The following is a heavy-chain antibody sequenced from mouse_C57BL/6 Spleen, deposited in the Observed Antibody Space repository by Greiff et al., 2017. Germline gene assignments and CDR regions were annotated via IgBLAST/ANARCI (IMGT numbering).Heavy chain of an antibody. CDR1: GYAFSSSW. CDR3: ARDSSGCLDY. J-gene: IGHJ2*01. Sequence: QVQLQQSGPELVKPGASVKISCKASGYAFSSSWLNWVKQRPGKGLEWIGRIYPGDGVTNYNGKFKGKATLTADKSSSTAYMQLSSLTSEDSAVYFCARDSSGCLDYWCQGTTRTVSS. CDR2: IYPGDGVT. D-gene: IGHD3-2*02. V-gene: IGHV1-82*01.